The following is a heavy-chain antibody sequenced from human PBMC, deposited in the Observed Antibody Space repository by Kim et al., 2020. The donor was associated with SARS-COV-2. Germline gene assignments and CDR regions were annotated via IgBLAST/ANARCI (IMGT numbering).Heavy chain of an antibody. J-gene: IGHJ3*02. D-gene: IGHD3-10*01. CDR3: AKDAGSGSTDDAFDI. CDR1: GLTFSDYA. CDR2: ISGSGGTT. Sequence: GGSLRLSCAASGLTFSDYAMGWVRQPPGKGLEWVSSISGSGGTTYYADSVKGRFTISRDNSKNTFFLQMNRLRAEDTAVYYCAKDAGSGSTDDAFDIWGQGTMVTVSS. V-gene: IGHV3-23*01.